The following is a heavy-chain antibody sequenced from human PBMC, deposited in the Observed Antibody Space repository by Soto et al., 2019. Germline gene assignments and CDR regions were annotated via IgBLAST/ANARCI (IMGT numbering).Heavy chain of an antibody. J-gene: IGHJ6*02. CDR1: GFSLTTGGVA. CDR3: AHKLRYFDAMDV. V-gene: IGHV2-5*01. Sequence: SGPTLVNPTQTLTLTCSFSGFSLTTGGVAVGWIRQPPGKALEWLALIYWNDDKRYSPSLKNRLTVTKDTSKNQVVLTLTNMDPVDTATYYCAHKLRYFDAMDVWGRGTTVTVSS. D-gene: IGHD3-3*01. CDR2: IYWNDDK.